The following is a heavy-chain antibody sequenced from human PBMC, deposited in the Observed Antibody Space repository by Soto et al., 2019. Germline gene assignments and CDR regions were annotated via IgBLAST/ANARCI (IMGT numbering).Heavy chain of an antibody. CDR1: GFTLSSYS. CDR2: ISGSGGTI. V-gene: IGHV3-48*02. Sequence: EVQLVESGGGLVQPGGSLRLSCAASGFTLSSYSMHWVRQAPGKVLEWVSYISGSGGTIYYADSVKGRFTISRDNAKNSLSVQMNSLRDEDTAVYCCARETGLRSSGWSYYFDFWGQGTLVTVSS. D-gene: IGHD6-19*01. CDR3: ARETGLRSSGWSYYFDF. J-gene: IGHJ4*02.